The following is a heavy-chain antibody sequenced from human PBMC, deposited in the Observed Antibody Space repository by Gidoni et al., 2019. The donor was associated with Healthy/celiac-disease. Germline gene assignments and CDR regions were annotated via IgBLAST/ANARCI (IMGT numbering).Heavy chain of an antibody. CDR3: ARVVYYYDSSGYYEV. D-gene: IGHD3-22*01. J-gene: IGHJ4*02. CDR2: IIPILSIA. Sequence: QVQLVQSGAEVKKPGSSAQVACKASGGTFSSYASSWVRQAPGQGLEWMGRIIPILSIANYAQKFQSRVTITADKSTSTAYMELSSLRSEDTAVYYCARVVYYYDSSGYYEVWGQGTLVTVSS. V-gene: IGHV1-69*04. CDR1: GGTFSSYA.